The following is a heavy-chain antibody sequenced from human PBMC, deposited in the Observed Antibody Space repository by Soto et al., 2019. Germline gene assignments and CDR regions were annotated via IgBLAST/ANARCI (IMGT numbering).Heavy chain of an antibody. CDR2: ISAYNGNT. V-gene: IGHV1-18*01. CDR1: GYTFTSYG. Sequence: ASVKVSCKASGYTFTSYGISWVRQAPGQGLELMGWISAYNGNTNNAQKLQDRVIMTTDTSTSTVYIELRSLRSDDTAVYYCARGSGSPRHDAFDISGQGTMVTV. D-gene: IGHD1-26*01. CDR3: ARGSGSPRHDAFDI. J-gene: IGHJ3*02.